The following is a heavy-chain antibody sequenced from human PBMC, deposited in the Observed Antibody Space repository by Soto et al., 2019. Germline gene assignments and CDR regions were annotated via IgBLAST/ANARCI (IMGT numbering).Heavy chain of an antibody. V-gene: IGHV4-59*08. J-gene: IGHJ6*03. Sequence: SETLSLTCTVSGGSISSYYWSWIRQTPGKGLEWIGHIFYTGITKYNSSLRSRVTISLDTSKTQFPLTLKSVTAADTAVYYCARRGFGLFYYGTSGSPDFYYYNMDVWGQGTTVTVSS. CDR2: IFYTGIT. CDR1: GGSISSYY. D-gene: IGHD3-22*01. CDR3: ARRGFGLFYYGTSGSPDFYYYNMDV.